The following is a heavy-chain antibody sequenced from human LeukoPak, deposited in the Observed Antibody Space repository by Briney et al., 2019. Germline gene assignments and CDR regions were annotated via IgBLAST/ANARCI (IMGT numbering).Heavy chain of an antibody. J-gene: IGHJ4*02. CDR2: FDPEDGET. CDR3: ASHYCSSTSCYNTFDY. V-gene: IGHV1-24*01. CDR1: GYTLTELS. D-gene: IGHD2-2*02. Sequence: ASVKVSCKVSGYTLTELSMHWVRQAPGKGLEWMGGFDPEDGETIYAQKFQGRVTMTEDTSTDTAYMELSSLRSEDTAVYYCASHYCSSTSCYNTFDYWGQGTLVTVSS.